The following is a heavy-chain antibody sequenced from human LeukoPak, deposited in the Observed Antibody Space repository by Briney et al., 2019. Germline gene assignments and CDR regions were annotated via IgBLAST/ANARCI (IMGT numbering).Heavy chain of an antibody. CDR3: ARVSDSAAGYYFDY. V-gene: IGHV1-2*02. CDR2: INPNSGGT. CDR1: GYTFTGYY. J-gene: IGHJ4*02. Sequence: GASVKVSCKASGYTFTGYYMHWVRQAPGQGLEWMGWINPNSGGTNYAQKFQGRVTITADKSTSTAYMELSSLRSEDTAVYYCARVSDSAAGYYFDYWGQGTLVTVSS. D-gene: IGHD6-13*01.